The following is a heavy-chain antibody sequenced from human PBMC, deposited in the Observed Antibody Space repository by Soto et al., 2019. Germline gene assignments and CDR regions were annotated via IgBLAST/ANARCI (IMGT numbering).Heavy chain of an antibody. V-gene: IGHV3-48*03. CDR1: GFTLRNYE. CDR3: ASERLCGADCYFFDH. D-gene: IGHD2-21*02. Sequence: EVQLVETGGGSVQPGGSLRLSCAASGFTLRNYEMNWVRQAPGKGLEWISKISGSNNNIYYADSVRGRFTISRDNAKNSLYLQMNSLRAEDTAIYYCASERLCGADCYFFDHWGQGTQVTVSS. CDR2: ISGSNNNI. J-gene: IGHJ4*02.